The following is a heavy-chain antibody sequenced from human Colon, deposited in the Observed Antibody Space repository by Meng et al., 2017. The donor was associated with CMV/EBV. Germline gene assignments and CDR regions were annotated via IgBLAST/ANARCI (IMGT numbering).Heavy chain of an antibody. CDR1: GFTFTNYA. V-gene: IGHV3-23*01. CDR2: ISGSGDTT. CDR3: ARDLVGASIP. Sequence: GESLKISCATSGFTFTNYAMSWVRQAPGKGLEWVSGISGSGDTTYYADSVKGRITISRDNSRGMLFLDVTSLRADDTAVYYCARDLVGASIPWGQGTLVTVSS. J-gene: IGHJ5*02. D-gene: IGHD1-26*01.